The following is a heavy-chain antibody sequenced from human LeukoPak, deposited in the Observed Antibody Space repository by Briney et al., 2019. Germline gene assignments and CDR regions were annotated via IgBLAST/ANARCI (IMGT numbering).Heavy chain of an antibody. V-gene: IGHV4-34*01. CDR3: ARGFKRVVTTALRRHWFDP. CDR1: GGSFSGYY. Sequence: KPSETLSLTCAVYGGSFSGYYWSWIRQPPGKGLEWIGEINHSGSTNYNPSLKSRVTISVDTSKNQFSLKLSSVTAADTAVYYCARGFKRVVTTALRRHWFDPWGQGTLVTVSS. J-gene: IGHJ5*02. D-gene: IGHD4-17*01. CDR2: INHSGST.